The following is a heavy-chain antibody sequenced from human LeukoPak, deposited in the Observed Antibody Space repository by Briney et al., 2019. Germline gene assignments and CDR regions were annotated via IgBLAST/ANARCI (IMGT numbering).Heavy chain of an antibody. V-gene: IGHV5-51*01. CDR3: ARREMVAAAGTYDY. CDR1: GYSFTSYW. Sequence: GESLKISCKGSGYSFTSYWIGWVGQMPGKGLDWMGIIYPWDSDTRYSPSFQGKVTLSADKSISTAHLQWSSLKASDTAMYYCARREMVAAAGTYDYWGQGTLVTVSS. D-gene: IGHD6-13*01. CDR2: IYPWDSDT. J-gene: IGHJ4*02.